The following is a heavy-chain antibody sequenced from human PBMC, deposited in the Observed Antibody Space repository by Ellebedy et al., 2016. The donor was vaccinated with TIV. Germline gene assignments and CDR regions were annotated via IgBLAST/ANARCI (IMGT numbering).Heavy chain of an antibody. CDR1: GVSITSHF. CDR2: LHPSGTP. J-gene: IGHJ3*01. CDR3: ARHGPQWFDAFDL. Sequence: SETLSLTCAVSGVSITSHFWTWIRQPAGGGLEWIGRLHPSGTPNYNTPLKSRVIMSRDTSKDQFSLKLSSGTAADTAVYYCARHGPQWFDAFDLWGQGTLVTVSS. V-gene: IGHV4-4*07. D-gene: IGHD3-22*01.